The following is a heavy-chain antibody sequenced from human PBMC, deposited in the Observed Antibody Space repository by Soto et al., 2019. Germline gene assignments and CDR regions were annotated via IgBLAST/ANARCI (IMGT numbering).Heavy chain of an antibody. CDR3: VRVKLGPKPLKAFDA. D-gene: IGHD7-27*01. CDR2: IKNNANSYAI. V-gene: IGHV3-72*01. J-gene: IGHJ3*01. Sequence: EVQLVESGGGLVQPGGPLRLSCAASGFTFNDHYMDWVRQAPWKGLEWVARIKNNANSYAIEYAASVKGRFTISRDDSKNSLYLQMNSQRTEDTAIYYCVRVKLGPKPLKAFDAWGQGTMVTVSS. CDR1: GFTFNDHY.